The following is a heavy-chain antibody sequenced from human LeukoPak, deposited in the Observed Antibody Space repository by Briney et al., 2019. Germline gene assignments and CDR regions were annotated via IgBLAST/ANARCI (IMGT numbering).Heavy chain of an antibody. CDR2: INHSGST. V-gene: IGHV4-34*01. J-gene: IGHJ4*02. CDR1: GDSFSYFY. D-gene: IGHD6-6*01. CDR3: ASTEQLVHFPDY. Sequence: SETLSLTCTVSGDSFSYFYWSWIRQPPGKGLEWIGEINHSGSTNYNPSLKSRVTISVDTSKNQFSLKLSSVTAADTAVYYCASTEQLVHFPDYWGQGTLVTVSS.